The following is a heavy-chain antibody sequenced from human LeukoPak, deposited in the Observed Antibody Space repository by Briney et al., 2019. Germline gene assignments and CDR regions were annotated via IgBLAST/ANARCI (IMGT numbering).Heavy chain of an antibody. CDR2: IKQDGSEK. CDR3: ARGAIAARPQYYYMDV. CDR1: GFTFSSYW. D-gene: IGHD6-6*01. V-gene: IGHV3-7*01. Sequence: GGSLRLSCAASGFTFSSYWMSWVRQAPGKGLEWVANIKQDGSEKYYVDSVKGRFTISRDNAKNSLYLQMNSLRAEDTAVYYCARGAIAARPQYYYMDVWGKGTTVTVSS. J-gene: IGHJ6*03.